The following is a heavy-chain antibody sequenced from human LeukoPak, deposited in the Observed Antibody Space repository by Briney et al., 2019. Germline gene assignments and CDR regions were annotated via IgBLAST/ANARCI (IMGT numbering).Heavy chain of an antibody. J-gene: IGHJ3*01. V-gene: IGHV3-15*07. D-gene: IGHD3-9*01. CDR2: IKSKTDGGTT. Sequence: GGSLRLSCAASGSTFSNTWMNWVRQAPGKGLEWVGRIKSKTDGGTTDYAAPVKGRFTISRDDSKDTLYLQMNSLRTEDTALYYCARDWYHAFDFWGQGTMVTVSS. CDR1: GSTFSNTW. CDR3: ARDWYHAFDF.